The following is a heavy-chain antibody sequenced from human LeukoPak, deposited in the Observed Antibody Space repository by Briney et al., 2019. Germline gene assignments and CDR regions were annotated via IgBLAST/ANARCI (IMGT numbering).Heavy chain of an antibody. CDR2: INPNSGGT. J-gene: IGHJ4*02. CDR3: ARDPGYWQDGYNRDLGIDY. CDR1: GYTFTGYY. Sequence: ASVKVSCKASGYTFTGYYMHWVRQAPGQGLEWMGRINPNSGGTNYAQKFQGRVTMTRDTSISTAYMELSRLRSDDTAVYYCARDPGYWQDGYNRDLGIDYWGQGTLVTASS. D-gene: IGHD5-24*01. V-gene: IGHV1-2*06.